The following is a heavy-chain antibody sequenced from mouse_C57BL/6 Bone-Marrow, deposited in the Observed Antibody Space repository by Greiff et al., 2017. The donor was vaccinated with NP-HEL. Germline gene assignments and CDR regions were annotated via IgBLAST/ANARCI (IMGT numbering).Heavy chain of an antibody. CDR2: INPSSGYT. D-gene: IGHD2-3*01. CDR3: AREGGDGYYVYAMDY. Sequence: QVQLQQSGAELAKPGASVKLSCKASGYTFTSYWMHWVKQRPGQGLEWIGYINPSSGYTNYNEKFKSKATLTVDKSSSTAYMQLSSLTSEDSAVYYCAREGGDGYYVYAMDYWGQGTSVTVSS. CDR1: GYTFTSYW. J-gene: IGHJ4*01. V-gene: IGHV1-7*01.